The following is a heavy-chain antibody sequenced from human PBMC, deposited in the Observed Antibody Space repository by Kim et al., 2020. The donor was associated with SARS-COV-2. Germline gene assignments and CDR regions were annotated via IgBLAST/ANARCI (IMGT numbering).Heavy chain of an antibody. CDR2: T. Sequence: TYYNPSLKSRVTISVDTSKTQFSLKLSSVTAADTAVYYCARLPGGDYFDYWGQGTLVTVSS. CDR3: ARLPGGDYFDY. V-gene: IGHV4-39*01. J-gene: IGHJ4*02. D-gene: IGHD3-10*01.